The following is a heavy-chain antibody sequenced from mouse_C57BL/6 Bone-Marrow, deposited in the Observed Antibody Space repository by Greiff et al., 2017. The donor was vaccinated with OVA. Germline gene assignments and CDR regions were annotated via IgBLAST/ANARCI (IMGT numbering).Heavy chain of an antibody. D-gene: IGHD1-1*01. CDR1: GYSITSGYY. Sequence: EVKLMESGPGLVKPSPSLSLSCSVTGYSITSGYYWNLIRQSPGNILEWMGYIRYDGSNNYNPSLKNRITLTRDTSKNQFLLKLNSVATEVTATYSCGRKSDGSSYGDYWGQGTTLTVSS. J-gene: IGHJ2*01. CDR2: IRYDGSN. CDR3: GRKSDGSSYGDY. V-gene: IGHV3-6*01.